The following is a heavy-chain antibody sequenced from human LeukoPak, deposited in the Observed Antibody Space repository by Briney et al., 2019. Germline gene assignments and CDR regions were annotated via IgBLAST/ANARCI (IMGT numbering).Heavy chain of an antibody. V-gene: IGHV4-61*05. Sequence: PSETLSLTCTVSGGSISRSTHYWNWIRQPPGKGLEWIGYIYCSGSTNYNPSLKSRVTISVDTSKNQFSLKLSSVTAADTAIYYCARAYSSSWYLNWFDPWGQGTLVTVSS. CDR1: GGSISRSTHY. J-gene: IGHJ5*02. CDR2: IYCSGST. D-gene: IGHD6-13*01. CDR3: ARAYSSSWYLNWFDP.